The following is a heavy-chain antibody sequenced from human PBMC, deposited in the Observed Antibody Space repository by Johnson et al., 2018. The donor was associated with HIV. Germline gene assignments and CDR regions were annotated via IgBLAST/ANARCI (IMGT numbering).Heavy chain of an antibody. J-gene: IGHJ3*02. CDR2: LFSGGDT. CDR3: ATSGDKYSSNWGDAFDI. D-gene: IGHD6-13*01. Sequence: VQLVESGGGLVKPGGSLRLSCRASGFIFSNAWMSWVRQAPGKGLEWVSVLFSGGDTYYADSVKGRFTISRDNSKNTRYLQMNSLRAEDTAVDYCATSGDKYSSNWGDAFDIWGQGTMVTVSS. V-gene: IGHV3-66*01. CDR1: GFIFSNAW.